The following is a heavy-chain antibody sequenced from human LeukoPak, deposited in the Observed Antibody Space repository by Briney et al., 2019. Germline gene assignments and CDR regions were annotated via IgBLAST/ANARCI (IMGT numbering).Heavy chain of an antibody. Sequence: ASVTVSCKASGYTFTSYYMHWVRQAPGQGLEWMGIINPSGGSTSYAQKFQGRVTMTRDMSTSTVYMELSSLRSEDTAVYYCARDKERDGYNFSYYCYMDVWGKGTTVTVSS. CDR1: GYTFTSYY. CDR3: ARDKERDGYNFSYYCYMDV. V-gene: IGHV1-46*01. CDR2: INPSGGST. J-gene: IGHJ6*03. D-gene: IGHD5-24*01.